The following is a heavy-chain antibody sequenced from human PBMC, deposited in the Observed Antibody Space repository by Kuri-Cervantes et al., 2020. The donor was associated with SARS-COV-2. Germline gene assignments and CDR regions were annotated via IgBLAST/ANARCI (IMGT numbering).Heavy chain of an antibody. Sequence: GGSLRLSCAASGFTFSSYAMHWVRQARGKGLEWVAVISYDGSNKYYADSVKGRFTISRDNSKNTLYLQMNSLRAEDTAVYYCARAQSGLMVALDYWGQGTLVTVSS. CDR2: ISYDGSNK. CDR3: ARAQSGLMVALDY. D-gene: IGHD5-12*01. J-gene: IGHJ4*02. CDR1: GFTFSSYA. V-gene: IGHV3-30-3*01.